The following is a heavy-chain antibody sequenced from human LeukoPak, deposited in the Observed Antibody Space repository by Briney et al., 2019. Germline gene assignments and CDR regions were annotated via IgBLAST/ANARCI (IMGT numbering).Heavy chain of an antibody. D-gene: IGHD6-19*01. V-gene: IGHV3-48*03. CDR3: ARGGSLGY. CDR1: GFAFNNYA. J-gene: IGHJ4*02. CDR2: IISSGSAI. Sequence: PGGSLRLSCAASGFAFNNYAMTWVRQAPGKGLEWVSKIISSGSAIYYADSVKGRFTISRDNAKSTLYLQMNSLRVEDTAVYYCARGGSLGYWGQGTLVTVSS.